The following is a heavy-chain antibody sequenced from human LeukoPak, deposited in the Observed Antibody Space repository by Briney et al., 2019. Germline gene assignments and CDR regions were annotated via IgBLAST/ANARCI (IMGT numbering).Heavy chain of an antibody. CDR2: MNPNSGNT. CDR1: GYTFTSYD. V-gene: IGHV1-8*01. D-gene: IGHD6-13*01. Sequence: ASVKVSCKASGYTFTSYDINWVRQATGQGLEWMGWMNPNSGNTGYAQKFQGRVTMTRNTSISTAYMELSSLRSEDTAVYYCASYTAAAGTFNWFDPWGQGTLVTVSS. CDR3: ASYTAAAGTFNWFDP. J-gene: IGHJ5*02.